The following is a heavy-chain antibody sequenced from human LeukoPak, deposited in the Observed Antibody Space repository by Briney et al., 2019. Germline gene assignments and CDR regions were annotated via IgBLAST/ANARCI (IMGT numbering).Heavy chain of an antibody. CDR1: GGSISSYY. J-gene: IGHJ4*02. Sequence: SETLSLTCTVSGGSISSYYWSWIRQPPGKGLEWIGYIYYSGSTNYNPSLKSRVTISVDTSKNQFSLKLSSVTAADTAVYYCARVALGGITIFGVVTTRHAFDYWGQGTLVTVSS. V-gene: IGHV4-59*12. CDR3: ARVALGGITIFGVVTTRHAFDY. D-gene: IGHD3-3*01. CDR2: IYYSGST.